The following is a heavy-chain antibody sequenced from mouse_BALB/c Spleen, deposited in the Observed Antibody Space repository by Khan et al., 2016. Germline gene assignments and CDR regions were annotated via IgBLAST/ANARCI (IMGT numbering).Heavy chain of an antibody. CDR3: ASYYYAMDY. Sequence: QVQLQQSGPELKKPGETVRISCKASGYTFTTAGMQWVQKMPGKGLKWIGWINTHSEGPKYAEDFKGRFAFSLEPSASTAYLQISNLTNEDTATDFCASYYYAMDYWGQGTSVTVSS. J-gene: IGHJ4*01. V-gene: IGHV9-4*02. CDR1: GYTFTTAG. CDR2: INTHSEGP.